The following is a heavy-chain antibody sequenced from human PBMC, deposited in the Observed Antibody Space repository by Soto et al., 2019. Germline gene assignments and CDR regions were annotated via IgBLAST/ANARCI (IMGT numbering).Heavy chain of an antibody. J-gene: IGHJ6*02. CDR3: AKVGASYDFWSGYHAHYGMDV. D-gene: IGHD3-3*01. V-gene: IGHV3-23*01. Sequence: GGSLRLSCAASGFTFSSYAMSWVRQAPGKGLEWVSAISGSGGSTYYADSVKGRFTISRDNSKNTLYLQMNSQRAEDTAVYYCAKVGASYDFWSGYHAHYGMDVWGQGTTVTVSS. CDR1: GFTFSSYA. CDR2: ISGSGGST.